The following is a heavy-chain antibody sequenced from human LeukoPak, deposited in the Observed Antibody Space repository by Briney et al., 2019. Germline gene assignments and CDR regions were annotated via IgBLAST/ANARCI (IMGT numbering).Heavy chain of an antibody. J-gene: IGHJ4*02. D-gene: IGHD4-11*01. CDR2: IRGSGGST. Sequence: GGSLRLSCAASGFTFSSNAMSWVRQAPGRGLEWVSAIRGSGGSTYYADSVKGRFTISRDNSKNTLYLQMNSLRAEDTAVYYCAKDSHSNYEVSWGQGTLVTVSS. CDR3: AKDSHSNYEVS. CDR1: GFTFSSNA. V-gene: IGHV3-23*01.